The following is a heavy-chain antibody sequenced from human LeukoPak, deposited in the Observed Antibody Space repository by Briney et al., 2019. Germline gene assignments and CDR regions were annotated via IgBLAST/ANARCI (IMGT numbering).Heavy chain of an antibody. CDR3: ARSGPLDDIVVVVAALYYFDY. CDR2: IIPIFGTA. Sequence: SVKVSCKASGGTFSSYAISWVRQAPGQGLERMGGIIPIFGTANYAQKFQGRVTITADESTSTAYMELSSLRSEDTAVYYCARSGPLDDIVVVVAALYYFDYWGQGTLVTVSS. J-gene: IGHJ4*02. D-gene: IGHD2-15*01. V-gene: IGHV1-69*01. CDR1: GGTFSSYA.